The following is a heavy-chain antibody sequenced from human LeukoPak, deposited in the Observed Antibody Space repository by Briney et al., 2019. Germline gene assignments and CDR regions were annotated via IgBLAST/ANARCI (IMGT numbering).Heavy chain of an antibody. CDR1: GGTFSSYA. CDR2: IIPILGIA. D-gene: IGHD3-22*01. J-gene: IGHJ4*02. V-gene: IGHV1-69*04. Sequence: GASVKVSCKASGGTFSSYAISWVRQAPGQGLEWMGRIIPILGIANYAQKFQGRVTITADKSTSTAYMELSSLRSEDTAAYYCARDEYDSSGYYHHIYDYWGQGTLVTVSS. CDR3: ARDEYDSSGYYHHIYDY.